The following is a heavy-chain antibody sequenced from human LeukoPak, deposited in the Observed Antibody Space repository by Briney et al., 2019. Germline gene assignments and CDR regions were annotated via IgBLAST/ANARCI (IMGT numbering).Heavy chain of an antibody. CDR3: ARRGDGYPGAFDI. J-gene: IGHJ3*02. CDR2: IYYSGST. V-gene: IGHV4-39*01. D-gene: IGHD5-24*01. Sequence: PSETLSLTCTVSGGSISSYYWGWIRQPPGKGLEWIGSIYYSGSTYYNPSLKSRVTISVDTSKNQFSLKLSSVTAADTAVYYCARRGDGYPGAFDIWGQGTMVTVSS. CDR1: GGSISSYY.